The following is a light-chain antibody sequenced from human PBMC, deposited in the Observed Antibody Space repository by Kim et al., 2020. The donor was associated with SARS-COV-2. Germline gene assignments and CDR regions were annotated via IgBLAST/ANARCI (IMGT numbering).Light chain of an antibody. V-gene: IGLV3-19*01. Sequence: SSELTQDPAVSVALGQPVRITCQGDSLRSYYASWYQQKPGQAPVLVIYGKNNRPSGIPDRFSGSSSGNTASLTITGAQAEDGADYYCNSRDSSGNHLVFGGGTQLNVL. CDR2: GKN. CDR3: NSRDSSGNHLV. J-gene: IGLJ3*02. CDR1: SLRSYY.